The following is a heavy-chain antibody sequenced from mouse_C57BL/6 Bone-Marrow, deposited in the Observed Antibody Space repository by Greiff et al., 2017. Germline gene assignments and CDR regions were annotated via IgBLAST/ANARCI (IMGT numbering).Heavy chain of an antibody. D-gene: IGHD2-5*01. J-gene: IGHJ2*01. CDR1: GYTFTDYY. Sequence: SGAELVRPGASVKLSCKASGYTFTDYYINWVKQRPGQGLEWIARIYPGSGNTYYNEKFKGKATLTAEKSSSTAYMPLSSLTSEDSAVYFCARSGYSNFHYWGQGTTLTVSS. CDR2: IYPGSGNT. CDR3: ARSGYSNFHY. V-gene: IGHV1-76*01.